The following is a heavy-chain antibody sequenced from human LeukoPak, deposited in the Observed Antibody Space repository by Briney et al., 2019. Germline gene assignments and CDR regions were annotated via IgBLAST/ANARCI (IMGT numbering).Heavy chain of an antibody. Sequence: PGGSLRLSCAASGFTFSSYERNWVRQAPGKGLEGVSYISSSGSTIYYADSVKGRFTISRDNAKNSLYLQMNSLRAADTAVYYCAEIGITMIGGVWGKGTTVTISS. D-gene: IGHD3-10*02. V-gene: IGHV3-48*03. J-gene: IGHJ6*04. CDR2: ISSSGSTI. CDR1: GFTFSSYE. CDR3: AEIGITMIGGV.